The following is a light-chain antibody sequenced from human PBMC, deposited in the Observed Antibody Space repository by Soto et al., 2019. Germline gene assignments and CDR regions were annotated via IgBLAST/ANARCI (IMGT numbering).Light chain of an antibody. CDR3: KQYYTTPHT. CDR1: QSISYD. Sequence: DIQMTQSPSSLSASVGDRVTITCRASQSISYDLNWYQQKPVKAPRLLIYCANSLQSGVTLMFSGSGSQTDFTLTINDLQPEDFATYYCKQYYTTPHTLGGGTTVDIK. CDR2: CAN. V-gene: IGKV1-39*01. J-gene: IGKJ4*01.